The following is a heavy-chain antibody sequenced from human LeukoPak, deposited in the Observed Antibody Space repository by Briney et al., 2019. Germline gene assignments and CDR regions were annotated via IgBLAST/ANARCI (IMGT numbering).Heavy chain of an antibody. D-gene: IGHD3-22*01. CDR1: GFTFSSYS. J-gene: IGHJ4*02. V-gene: IGHV3-21*01. CDR2: ISSSSSSYI. CDR3: ARRVYDSSVYSSAPDY. Sequence: GGSLRLSCAASGFTFSSYSMNWVRQAPGKGLEWVSSISSSSSSYIYYADSVKGRFTISRDNAKNSLYLQMNSLRAEDTAVYYCARRVYDSSVYSSAPDYWGRGTLVTVSS.